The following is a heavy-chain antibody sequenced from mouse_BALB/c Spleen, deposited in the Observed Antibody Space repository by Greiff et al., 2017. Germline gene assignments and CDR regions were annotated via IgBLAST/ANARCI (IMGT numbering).Heavy chain of an antibody. V-gene: IGHV5-6-5*01. CDR3: ARGLYYDYDGALDY. J-gene: IGHJ2*01. D-gene: IGHD2-4*01. CDR1: GFTFSSYA. CDR2: ISSGGST. Sequence: EVKLVESGGGLVKPGGSLKLSCAASGFTFSSYAMSWVRQTPEKRLEWVASISSGGSTYYPDSVKGRFTISRDNARNILYLQMSSLRSEDTAMYYCARGLYYDYDGALDYWGQGTTLTVSS.